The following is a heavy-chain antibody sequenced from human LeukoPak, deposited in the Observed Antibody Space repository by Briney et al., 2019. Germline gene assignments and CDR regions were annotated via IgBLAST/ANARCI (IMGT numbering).Heavy chain of an antibody. CDR1: GGSISSSSYY. D-gene: IGHD3-22*01. CDR3: ARDRGYYDSSGYCGYYYGMDV. J-gene: IGHJ6*02. Sequence: SQTLSLTCTVSGGSISSSSYYWGWIRQPPGKGLEWIGSIYYSGSTYYNPSLKSRVTISVDTSKNQFSLKLSSVTAADTAVYYCARDRGYYDSSGYCGYYYGMDVWGQGTTVTVSS. CDR2: IYYSGST. V-gene: IGHV4-39*07.